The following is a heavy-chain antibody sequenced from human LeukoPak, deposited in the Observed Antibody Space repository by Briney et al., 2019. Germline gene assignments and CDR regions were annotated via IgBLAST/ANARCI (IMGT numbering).Heavy chain of an antibody. Sequence: SETLSLTCTVSGGTISSYYWNWIRQPPGKGLEWIGYIHDNGSTTYNPSLKSRVAISVDTSKNQFSLKLSSVTAADAAVYYCGGWYYSGWAFDYWAQGTLVSVPS. D-gene: IGHD6-19*01. CDR2: IHDNGST. CDR1: GGTISSYY. J-gene: IGHJ4*02. CDR3: GGWYYSGWAFDY. V-gene: IGHV4-59*08.